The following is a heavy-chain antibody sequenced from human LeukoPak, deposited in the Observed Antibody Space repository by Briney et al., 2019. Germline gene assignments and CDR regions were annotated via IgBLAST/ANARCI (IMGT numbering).Heavy chain of an antibody. CDR3: AREGYCSSTSCYTFDY. CDR1: GFTFDDYG. V-gene: IGHV3-20*04. J-gene: IGHJ4*02. Sequence: PGGSLRLSCAASGFTFDDYGMSWVRQAPGKGLEWASGINWNGGSTGYADSVKGRFTISRDNAKNSLYLQMNSLRAEDTALYYCAREGYCSSTSCYTFDYWGQGTLVTVSS. D-gene: IGHD2-2*02. CDR2: INWNGGST.